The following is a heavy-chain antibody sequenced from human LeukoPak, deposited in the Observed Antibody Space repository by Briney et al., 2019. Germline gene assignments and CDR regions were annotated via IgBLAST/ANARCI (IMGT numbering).Heavy chain of an antibody. J-gene: IGHJ3*02. V-gene: IGHV3-30-3*01. Sequence: PGRSLRLSCAASGFTFSNYAMHWVRQAPPKGLEWVAVISYDGTNKYYADSVKGRFTISRDNTENTMYLQMNSLRAEDTAMYYCARAPMSYDSSGFGGAFDIWGQGTMVTVSS. D-gene: IGHD3-22*01. CDR3: ARAPMSYDSSGFGGAFDI. CDR1: GFTFSNYA. CDR2: ISYDGTNK.